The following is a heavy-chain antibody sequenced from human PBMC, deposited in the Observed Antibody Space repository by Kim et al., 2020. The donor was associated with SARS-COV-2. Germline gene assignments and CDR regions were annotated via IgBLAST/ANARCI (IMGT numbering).Heavy chain of an antibody. CDR3: ARELGREYGSPAYFVY. V-gene: IGHV1-69*04. CDR2: IIPILVIA. CDR1: GGTFSSYA. Sequence: SVKVSCKASGGTFSSYAISWVRQAPGQGLEWMGRIIPILVIANYAQKFQGRVTITADKSTSTAYMELSSLRSEDTAVYYCARELGREYGSPAYFVYWGQGTLVTVSS. D-gene: IGHD3-16*01. J-gene: IGHJ4*02.